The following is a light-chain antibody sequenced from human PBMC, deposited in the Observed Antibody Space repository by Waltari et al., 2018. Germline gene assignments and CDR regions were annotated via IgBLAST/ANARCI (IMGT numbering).Light chain of an antibody. Sequence: ETVLTQSPATLSLSPGERATLSCRASQNVDIYLAWYQQKPGQAPRLLIYYASNRATGIPARFSGSGSGTDFTLTISSLEPEDFAVYYCQQRKNWPPLTFGQGTRLDIK. V-gene: IGKV3-11*01. CDR3: QQRKNWPPLT. J-gene: IGKJ5*01. CDR2: YAS. CDR1: QNVDIY.